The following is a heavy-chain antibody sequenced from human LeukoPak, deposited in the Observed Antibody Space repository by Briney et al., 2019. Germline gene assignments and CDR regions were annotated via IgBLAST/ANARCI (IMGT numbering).Heavy chain of an antibody. CDR2: INPNSGGT. D-gene: IGHD3-10*01. CDR1: GYTFTGYY. V-gene: IGHV1-2*02. J-gene: IGHJ4*02. CDR3: ASHYYYGSGSYLHFDY. Sequence: EASAKVSCKASGYTFTGYYMHWVRQAPGQGLEWMGWINPNSGGTNYAQKFQGRVTMTRDTSISTAYMELSRLRSDDTAEYYCASHYYYGSGSYLHFDYWGQGTLVTVSS.